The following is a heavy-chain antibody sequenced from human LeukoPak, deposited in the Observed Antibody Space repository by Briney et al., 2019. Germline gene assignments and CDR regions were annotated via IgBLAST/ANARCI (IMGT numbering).Heavy chain of an antibody. D-gene: IGHD4-17*01. CDR3: ARRLRRNYFDY. CDR1: GFTFSSYE. CDR2: ISSSGSTI. Sequence: PGGSLRLSCAASGFTFSSYEMNWVRQAPGKGLEWVSYISSSGSTIYYADSVKGRFTISRDNAKNSLYLQMSGLRAEDTAVYYCARRLRRNYFDYWGQGTLVTVSS. V-gene: IGHV3-48*03. J-gene: IGHJ4*02.